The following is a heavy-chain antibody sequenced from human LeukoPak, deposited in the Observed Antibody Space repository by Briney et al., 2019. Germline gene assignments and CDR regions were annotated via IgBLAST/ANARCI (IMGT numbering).Heavy chain of an antibody. CDR3: AKSNRYDSSGYLDY. V-gene: IGHV3-11*01. CDR2: ISSSGSTI. Sequence: GGSLRLSCAASGFTFSDYYMSWIRQAPGKGLEWVSYISSSGSTIYYADSVKGRFTISRDNAKNSLYLQMNSLRAEDTAVYYCAKSNRYDSSGYLDYWGQGTLVTVSS. CDR1: GFTFSDYY. J-gene: IGHJ4*02. D-gene: IGHD3-22*01.